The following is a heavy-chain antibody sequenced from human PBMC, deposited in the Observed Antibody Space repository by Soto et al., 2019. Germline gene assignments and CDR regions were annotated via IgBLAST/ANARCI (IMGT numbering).Heavy chain of an antibody. CDR3: ARAGYYYGSGGEAPFDY. CDR2: IYHRGST. CDR1: GGSISSSNW. D-gene: IGHD3-10*01. V-gene: IGHV4-4*02. J-gene: IGHJ4*02. Sequence: KPSETLSLTCAVSGGSISSSNWWRWVRQPPGKGLEWIGEIYHRGSTNYNPSLKSRVTISVDKSKNQFSLKLSSVTAADTAVYYCARAGYYYGSGGEAPFDYWGQGTLVTVSS.